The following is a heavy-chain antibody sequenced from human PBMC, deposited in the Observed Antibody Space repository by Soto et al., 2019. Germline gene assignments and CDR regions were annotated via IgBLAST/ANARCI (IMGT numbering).Heavy chain of an antibody. CDR3: VRGGVWGFLEWPYYYAMDV. CDR2: ISYDGTNK. Sequence: PGGSLRLSCAASGFTFSSYCMHWVRQAPGKGLQWVAVISYDGTNKYYADYARGRFTISRDNSRNTLSLQMNSLRAEDTAVYYCVRGGVWGFLEWPYYYAMDVWVQGTMVTVSS. D-gene: IGHD3-3*01. CDR1: GFTFSSYC. J-gene: IGHJ6*02. V-gene: IGHV3-30*04.